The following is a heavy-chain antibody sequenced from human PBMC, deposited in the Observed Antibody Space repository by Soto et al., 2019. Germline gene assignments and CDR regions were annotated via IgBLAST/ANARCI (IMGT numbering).Heavy chain of an antibody. V-gene: IGHV1-18*01. J-gene: IGHJ6*02. Sequence: GASVKVSCKASGYTFTSYGISWVRQAPGQGLEWMGWISAYNGNTNNAQKLQGRVTMTTDTSTSTAYMELSGLRSDDTAVYFCARSLLDEYIICWGSAYYGMDSWGQGTAVTVSS. D-gene: IGHD3-10*01. CDR2: ISAYNGNT. CDR1: GYTFTSYG. CDR3: ARSLLDEYIICWGSAYYGMDS.